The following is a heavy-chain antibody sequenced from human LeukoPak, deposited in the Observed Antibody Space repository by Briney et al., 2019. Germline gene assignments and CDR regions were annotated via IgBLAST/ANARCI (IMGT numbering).Heavy chain of an antibody. CDR3: ARGVGGSGSYYYYGMDV. J-gene: IGHJ6*02. CDR1: GGSISNYY. V-gene: IGHV4-59*01. D-gene: IGHD3-10*01. CDR2: IYYSGST. Sequence: SETLSLTCTVSGGSISNYYWSWIRQPPGKGLEWIGYIYYSGSTNYNPSLKSRVTISVDMSVNRFSLKLSSVTAADTAVYYCARGVGGSGSYYYYGMDVWGPGTTVTVSS.